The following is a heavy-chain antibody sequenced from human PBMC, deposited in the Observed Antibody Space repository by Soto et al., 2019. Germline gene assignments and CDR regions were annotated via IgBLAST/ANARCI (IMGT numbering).Heavy chain of an antibody. Sequence: ASVKVSCKASGYTFTSYDINWVRQATGQGLEWMGWMNPNSGNTGYAQKFQGRVTMTRNTSISTAYLELSSLRSEDTAVYYCTIGDGIAAAGTGRWGQGTLVTVSS. CDR2: MNPNSGNT. CDR1: GYTFTSYD. J-gene: IGHJ4*02. D-gene: IGHD6-13*01. V-gene: IGHV1-8*01. CDR3: TIGDGIAAAGTGR.